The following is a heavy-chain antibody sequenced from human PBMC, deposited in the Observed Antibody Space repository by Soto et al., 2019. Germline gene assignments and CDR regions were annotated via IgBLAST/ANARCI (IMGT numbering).Heavy chain of an antibody. J-gene: IGHJ4*02. V-gene: IGHV3-30*18. CDR3: AKDQINYVWGSYRPYYCDY. Sequence: QVQLVESGGGVVQPGRSLRLSCAASGFTFSSYGMHWVRQAPGKGLEWVAVISYDGSNKYYADSVKGRFTISRDNSENTLFLQMNSLRAEDTAVYYCAKDQINYVWGSYRPYYCDYWGQGTLVTVSS. CDR1: GFTFSSYG. CDR2: ISYDGSNK. D-gene: IGHD3-16*02.